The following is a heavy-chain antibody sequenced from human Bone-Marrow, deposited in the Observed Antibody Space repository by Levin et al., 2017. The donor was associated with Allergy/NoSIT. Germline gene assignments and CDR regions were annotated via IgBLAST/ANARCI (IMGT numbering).Heavy chain of an antibody. D-gene: IGHD6-19*01. CDR1: GGPISDYY. Sequence: KSSETLSLTCTVSGGPISDYYWSWIRQPPGKGLEWIGYIYHSGNTYHNPSLERRVAISMDTSRNQISLRLSSVTAADTGIYYCARDEGIAVGQFDHWGRGTLVTVSS. J-gene: IGHJ4*02. CDR3: ARDEGIAVGQFDH. V-gene: IGHV4-59*01. CDR2: IYHSGNT.